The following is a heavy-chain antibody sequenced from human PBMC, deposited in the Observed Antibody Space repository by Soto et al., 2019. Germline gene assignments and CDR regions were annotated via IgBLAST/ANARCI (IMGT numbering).Heavy chain of an antibody. CDR2: ISSSSSTI. V-gene: IGHV3-48*01. CDR1: GFTFSSYS. CDR3: ARDPSGPPDY. J-gene: IGHJ4*02. D-gene: IGHD2-15*01. Sequence: GGSLRLSCAASGFTFSSYSMNWVRQAPGKGLEWVSYISSSSSTIYYADSVKGRFTISRDNAKNSLYLQMNSLRAEDTAVYYCARDPSGPPDYWGQGTLVTVSS.